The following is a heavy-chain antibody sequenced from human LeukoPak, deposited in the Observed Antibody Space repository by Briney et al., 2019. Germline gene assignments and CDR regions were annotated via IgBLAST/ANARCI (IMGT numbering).Heavy chain of an antibody. CDR2: ISSSSSYI. Sequence: GGSLRLSCAASGFTFSSYSMNWVRQAPGEGLEWVSSISSSSSYIYYADSVKGRFTISRDNAKNSLYLQMNSLRAEDTAVYYCARDLKGHAFDIWGQGTMVTVSS. CDR1: GFTFSSYS. CDR3: ARDLKGHAFDI. J-gene: IGHJ3*02. V-gene: IGHV3-21*01.